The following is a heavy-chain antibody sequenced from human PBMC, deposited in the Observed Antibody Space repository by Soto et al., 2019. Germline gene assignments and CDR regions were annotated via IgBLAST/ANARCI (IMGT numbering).Heavy chain of an antibody. D-gene: IGHD6-13*01. CDR3: ASRGGAAGTGNYFDY. J-gene: IGHJ4*02. CDR1: GGSISSYY. CDR2: IYYSGST. Sequence: SETLSLTCTVSGGSISSYYWSWIRQPPGKGLEWIGYIYYSGSTNYNPSLKSRVTISVDTSKNQFSLKLSSVTAADTAVYYCASRGGAAGTGNYFDYWGQGTLVTVSS. V-gene: IGHV4-59*08.